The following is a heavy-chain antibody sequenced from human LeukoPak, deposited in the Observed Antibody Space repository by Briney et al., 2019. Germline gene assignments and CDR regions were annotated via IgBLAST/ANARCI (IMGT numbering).Heavy chain of an antibody. V-gene: IGHV4-59*12. CDR2: IYYSGRT. CDR1: GGSISSYY. J-gene: IGHJ4*02. CDR3: AREDAGVGATTTEETTYYFDY. Sequence: PSETLSLTCTVSGGSISSYYWSWIRQPPGKGLEWIGYIYYSGRTYYNPSLKSRVTISVDTSKNQFSLKLSSVTAADTAVYYCAREDAGVGATTTEETTYYFDYWGQGTLVTVSS. D-gene: IGHD1-26*01.